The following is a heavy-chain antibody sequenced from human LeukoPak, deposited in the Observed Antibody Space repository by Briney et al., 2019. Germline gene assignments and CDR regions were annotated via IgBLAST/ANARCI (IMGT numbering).Heavy chain of an antibody. Sequence: SETLSLTCTVSGGSISSYYWSWIRQPPGKELEWIGYIYYSGSTNCNPSLKSRVTISVDTSKNQFSLKLSSVTAAGTAVYYCARQNYGRFDYWGQGTLVTVSS. D-gene: IGHD1-7*01. CDR1: GGSISSYY. J-gene: IGHJ4*02. CDR3: ARQNYGRFDY. V-gene: IGHV4-59*01. CDR2: IYYSGST.